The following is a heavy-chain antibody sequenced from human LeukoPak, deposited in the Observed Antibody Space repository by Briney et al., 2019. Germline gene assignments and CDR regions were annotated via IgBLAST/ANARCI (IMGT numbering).Heavy chain of an antibody. CDR3: ARTFITMVRGVIPPHYYGMDV. Sequence: PSETLSLTCTVSGGSISSYFWSWIRQPAGKGLECIGRIYTSGSTNYNPSLKSRVTMSADTSKNQFSLKLSSVTAADTAVYYCARTFITMVRGVIPPHYYGMDVWGQGTTVTVSS. V-gene: IGHV4-4*07. CDR2: IYTSGST. CDR1: GGSISSYF. J-gene: IGHJ6*02. D-gene: IGHD3-10*01.